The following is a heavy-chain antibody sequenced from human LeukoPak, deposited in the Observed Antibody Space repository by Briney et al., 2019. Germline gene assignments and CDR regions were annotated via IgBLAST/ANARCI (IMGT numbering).Heavy chain of an antibody. CDR1: GFTLTKYG. CDR3: GRDYYYGTSAPYKFGLDV. Sequence: ASVKVSCKASGFTLTKYGISWVRQAPGQGPEWMGWISGYNGNTDYAQKFQGRVTMTTDRATSTAYMELRDLKSDDTAIYYCGRDYYYGTSAPYKFGLDVWGQGTTVTVSS. D-gene: IGHD3-10*01. V-gene: IGHV1-18*04. J-gene: IGHJ6*02. CDR2: ISGYNGNT.